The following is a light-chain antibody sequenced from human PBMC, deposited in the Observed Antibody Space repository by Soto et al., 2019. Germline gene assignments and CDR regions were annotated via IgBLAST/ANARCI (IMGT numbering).Light chain of an antibody. CDR2: GAS. CDR3: QQYSNWPPIT. CDR1: QSVSSN. Sequence: EIVMTQSPATLSVSPGERATLSCRASQSVSSNLAWYQQKPGQAPRLLIYGASTRATGIPARFSGSGSGTELTLTIISLQSEDFAVYYCQQYSNWPPITFGQGTRLEIK. J-gene: IGKJ5*01. V-gene: IGKV3-15*01.